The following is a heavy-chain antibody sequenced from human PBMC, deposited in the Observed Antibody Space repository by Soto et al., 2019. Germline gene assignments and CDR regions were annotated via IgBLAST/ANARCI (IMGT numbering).Heavy chain of an antibody. CDR1: GGSLSSSRYY. CDR2: IFYGGST. J-gene: IGHJ6*02. CDR3: ARHLTYCSAGSCYSDFPYYGMDV. D-gene: IGHD2-15*01. Sequence: PSETLSLTCTVSGGSLSSSRYYWGWIRQPPGKGLEWIGIIFYGGSTYYNPSLKSRVTISVDTSKNQFSLKLSSVTAADTAVYYCARHLTYCSAGSCYSDFPYYGMDVWGQGTTVTVSS. V-gene: IGHV4-39*01.